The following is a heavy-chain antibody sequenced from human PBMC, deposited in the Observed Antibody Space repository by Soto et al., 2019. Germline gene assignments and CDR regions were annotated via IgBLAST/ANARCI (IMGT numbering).Heavy chain of an antibody. V-gene: IGHV3-48*02. CDR1: GFTFNTYS. J-gene: IGHJ6*02. CDR3: ARASRPYVDYYGFDV. CDR2: ISRDSRTV. Sequence: EVQLVESGGRLVQPGGSLRLSCAASGFTFNTYSMNWVRQAPGKGLEWIAYISRDSRTVYYEDSVRGRFTISRDNDKESLLLDMNSLRDDDTAVYYCARASRPYVDYYGFDVWGQGTTVIVSS. D-gene: IGHD3-16*01.